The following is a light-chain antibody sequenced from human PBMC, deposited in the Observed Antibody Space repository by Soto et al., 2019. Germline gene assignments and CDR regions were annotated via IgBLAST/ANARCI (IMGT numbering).Light chain of an antibody. CDR1: HSVSSN. Sequence: EIVMTQSPATLSVSPGERATLSGLTTHSVSSNLAWYRQKPGQAPRLLIYGAATRATGIPARFSGSGSWTEYTLTISSLQSEYFAVYYCEQYNNWPPTFGQGTKVEIK. CDR2: GAA. CDR3: EQYNNWPPT. V-gene: IGKV3-15*01. J-gene: IGKJ1*01.